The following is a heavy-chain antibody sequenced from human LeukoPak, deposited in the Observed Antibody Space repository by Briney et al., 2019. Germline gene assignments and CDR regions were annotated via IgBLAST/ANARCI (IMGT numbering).Heavy chain of an antibody. J-gene: IGHJ4*02. D-gene: IGHD2/OR15-2a*01. Sequence: GGSLRLSCAASGFTVSSNYMSWVRQAPGKGLEWVSVIYSGGSTYYADSVKGRFTISKDNAKNSLYLQMNSLRAEDTAVYYCATEDYFRLDYWGQGTLVTVSS. CDR3: ATEDYFRLDY. CDR1: GFTVSSNY. CDR2: IYSGGST. V-gene: IGHV3-53*01.